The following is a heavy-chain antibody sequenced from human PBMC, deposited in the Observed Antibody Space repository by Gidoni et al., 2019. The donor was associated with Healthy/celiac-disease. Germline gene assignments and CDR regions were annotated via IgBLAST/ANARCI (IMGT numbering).Heavy chain of an antibody. D-gene: IGHD6-19*01. Sequence: QVQLQESGPGLVKPSETLSLTCTVSGYSISRGYYWGWIRHPPGKGLEWIGSIYHSGSTYYNPSLKSRVTREVDTSKNQFSRKLSSVTAADTAVYYCARLDSDGGLIAVVDYWGQGTLVTVSS. V-gene: IGHV4-38-2*02. J-gene: IGHJ4*02. CDR2: IYHSGST. CDR1: GYSISRGYY. CDR3: ARLDSDGGLIAVVDY.